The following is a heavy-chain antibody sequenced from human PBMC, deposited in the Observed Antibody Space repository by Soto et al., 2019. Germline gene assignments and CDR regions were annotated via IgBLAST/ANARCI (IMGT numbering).Heavy chain of an antibody. Sequence: QVQLVQSGAEVKKPGSSVKVSCKASGGTFSSYAISWVRQAPGQGLEWMGEIIPIFGTAHYAQKYQGRVTITADESTSTDDMELSSLTSEDTAVYYCARDSGPSGGYYPYWFDPWSPGTLVSVSS. CDR2: IIPIFGTA. J-gene: IGHJ5*02. D-gene: IGHD3-22*01. CDR1: GGTFSSYA. CDR3: ARDSGPSGGYYPYWFDP. V-gene: IGHV1-69*12.